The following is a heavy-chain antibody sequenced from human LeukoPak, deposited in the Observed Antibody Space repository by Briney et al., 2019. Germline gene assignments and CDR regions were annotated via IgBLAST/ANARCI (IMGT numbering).Heavy chain of an antibody. V-gene: IGHV3-66*01. CDR2: IYSGGST. CDR1: GFNVISNY. J-gene: IGHJ5*02. Sequence: GGSLRLSCAASGFNVISNYMSWVRQAPGKGLDWVSVIYSGGSTYYAASVKGRFTISRDRTKNMLYLQMNNLRAEDTATYYCAIIHSYGHAWGQGTLVTVSS. CDR3: AIIHSYGHA. D-gene: IGHD3-10*01.